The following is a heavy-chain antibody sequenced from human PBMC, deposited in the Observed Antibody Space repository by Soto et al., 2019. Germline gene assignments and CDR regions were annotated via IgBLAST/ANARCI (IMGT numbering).Heavy chain of an antibody. CDR2: ITPMFGTP. CDR1: GVTFSSYT. D-gene: IGHD3-22*01. CDR3: ARDGTLFDVSAYYYLY. V-gene: IGHV1-69*13. J-gene: IGHJ4*02. Sequence: ASVKVSCKASGVTFSSYTITWVRQAPGQGLEWMGGITPMFGTPNYAQKFQGRVTITADESTSTAYMELSSLGSEYKAMYYCARDGTLFDVSAYYYLYGGQGTLLIGSS.